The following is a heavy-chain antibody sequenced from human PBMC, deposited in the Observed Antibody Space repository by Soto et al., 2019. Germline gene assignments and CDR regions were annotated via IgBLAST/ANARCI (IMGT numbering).Heavy chain of an antibody. Sequence: QVPLVQSGAEVKKPGSSVKVSCKASGGTFSSYAISWVRQAPGQGLEWMGGIIPIFGTANYAQKFQGRVTITADESTSTAYMELSSLRSEDTAVYYCAMRGSGYSSSWYSAHYFDYWGQGTLVTVSS. J-gene: IGHJ4*02. CDR2: IIPIFGTA. CDR3: AMRGSGYSSSWYSAHYFDY. D-gene: IGHD6-13*01. V-gene: IGHV1-69*01. CDR1: GGTFSSYA.